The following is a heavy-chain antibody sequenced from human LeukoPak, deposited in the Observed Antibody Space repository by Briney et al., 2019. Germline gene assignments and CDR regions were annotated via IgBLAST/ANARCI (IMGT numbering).Heavy chain of an antibody. CDR2: INPSGGST. D-gene: IGHD5-24*01. CDR3: ARVDSVGDGYNRGEYYYYYYGMDA. V-gene: IGHV1-46*01. Sequence: ASVKVSCKPSGYTFTSYYMHWVRQAPGQGLEWMGIINPSGGSTTYAQKFQGRVTITADKSTSTAYMELSSLRSEDTAVYYCARVDSVGDGYNRGEYYYYYYGMDAWGQGTTVTVSS. CDR1: GYTFTSYY. J-gene: IGHJ6*02.